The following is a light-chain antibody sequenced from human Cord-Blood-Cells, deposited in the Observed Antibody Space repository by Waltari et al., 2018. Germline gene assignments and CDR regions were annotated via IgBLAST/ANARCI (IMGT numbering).Light chain of an antibody. J-gene: IGLJ1*01. CDR2: GNS. CDR3: QSYDSSLSGYV. V-gene: IGLV1-40*01. CDR1: SPNIGAGYD. Sequence: QSVLTQPPSVSGAPGQRVTISCTGSSPNIGAGYDVHWYQQLPGTAPKLLSAGNSNLHSGVPDRFSGSKSGSSASLAITGLQAEDEADYYCQSYDSSLSGYVFGTGTKVTVL.